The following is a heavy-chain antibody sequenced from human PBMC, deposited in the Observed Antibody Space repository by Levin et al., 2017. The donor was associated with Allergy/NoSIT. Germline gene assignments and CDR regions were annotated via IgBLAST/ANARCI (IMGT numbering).Heavy chain of an antibody. J-gene: IGHJ4*02. Sequence: PGGSLRLSCAASGFTFSSYAMHWVRQAPGKGLEWVAVISYDGSNKYYADSVKGRFTISRDNSKNTLYLQMNSLRAEDTAVYYCARDLSSSWYYGGDYWGQGTLVTVSS. CDR3: ARDLSSSWYYGGDY. D-gene: IGHD6-13*01. CDR2: ISYDGSNK. V-gene: IGHV3-30-3*01. CDR1: GFTFSSYA.